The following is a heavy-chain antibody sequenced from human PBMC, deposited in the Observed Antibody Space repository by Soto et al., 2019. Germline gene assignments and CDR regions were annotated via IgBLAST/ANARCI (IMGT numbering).Heavy chain of an antibody. J-gene: IGHJ3*02. CDR1: GYTFTSYY. V-gene: IGHV1-46*03. D-gene: IGHD4-17*01. CDR2: INPSGGST. Sequence: ASVKVSCKASGYTFTSYYAHWVRQAPGQGLEWMGIINPSGGSTSYAQKFQGRVTMTRDTSTSTVYMELSSLRSEDTAVYYCARNYGALAFDIWGQGTMVTVSS. CDR3: ARNYGALAFDI.